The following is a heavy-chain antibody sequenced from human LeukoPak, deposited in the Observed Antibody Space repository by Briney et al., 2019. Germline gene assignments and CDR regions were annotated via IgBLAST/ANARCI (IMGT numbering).Heavy chain of an antibody. CDR3: TTTYYYDSSGYYHLVDY. Sequence: KAGGSLRLSCAASGFTFSNAWMSWVRQAPGKGLEWGGRIKSKTDGGTTDYAAPVKGRFTISRDDSKNTLYLHMNSLKTEDTAVYYCTTTYYYDSSGYYHLVDYWGQGTLVTVSS. V-gene: IGHV3-15*01. D-gene: IGHD3-22*01. CDR2: IKSKTDGGTT. CDR1: GFTFSNAW. J-gene: IGHJ4*02.